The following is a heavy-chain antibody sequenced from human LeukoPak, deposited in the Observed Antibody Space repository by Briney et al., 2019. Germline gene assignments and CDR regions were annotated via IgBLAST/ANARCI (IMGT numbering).Heavy chain of an antibody. CDR1: GFTSSNYA. CDR2: ISGSGSTT. D-gene: IGHD3-22*01. V-gene: IGHV3-23*01. CDR3: AKDFLGYDGREYFFDY. Sequence: GGSLRLSCAASGFTSSNYAMSWVRQAPGKGLEWVSGISGSGSTTNYADSVKGRFTISRDNPKNTLHLEMSSLRGEDTAVYFCAKDFLGYDGREYFFDYWGQGILVTVSS. J-gene: IGHJ4*02.